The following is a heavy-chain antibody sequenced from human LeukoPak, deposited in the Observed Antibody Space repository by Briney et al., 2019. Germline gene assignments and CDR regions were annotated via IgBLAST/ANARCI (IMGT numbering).Heavy chain of an antibody. J-gene: IGHJ4*02. CDR1: GFTFSSYV. V-gene: IGHV3-23*01. Sequence: GGSLRLSCAASGFTFSSYVMIWVRQAPGKGLEWVSSISGSGGSTYYADFVKGRFTIFRDVSKNTLYLEMNSLRAEDTAVYYCAKVRQNYYRSGYYFDYWGQGTLVTVSS. D-gene: IGHD3-10*01. CDR3: AKVRQNYYRSGYYFDY. CDR2: ISGSGGST.